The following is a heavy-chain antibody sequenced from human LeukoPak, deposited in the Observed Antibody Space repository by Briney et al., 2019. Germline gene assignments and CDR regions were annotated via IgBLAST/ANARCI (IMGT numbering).Heavy chain of an antibody. CDR3: AREVWNSRDTSGPLDP. J-gene: IGHJ5*02. Sequence: ASVKVSCKASGGTFSSYAISWVRQAPGQGLEWMTWISADNGDTNYAQKFKGRVTMTTETSTSTAYMELRSLRSDDTAVYYCAREVWNSRDTSGPLDPWGQGTLVIVSS. V-gene: IGHV1-18*01. CDR1: GGTFSSYA. D-gene: IGHD6-19*01. CDR2: ISADNGDT.